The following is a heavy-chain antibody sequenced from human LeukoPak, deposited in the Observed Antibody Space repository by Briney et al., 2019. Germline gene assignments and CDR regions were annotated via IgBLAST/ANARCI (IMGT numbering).Heavy chain of an antibody. CDR1: GFTFSSYS. CDR3: ARDGWGDSCMED. V-gene: IGHV3-48*04. CDR2: ISSSSSTI. Sequence: PGGSLRLSCAASGFTFSSYSMNWVRQAPGKGRGGFSYISSSSSTIYYADSVKGRFTISRDNAKNSLYLQMNSLRAEDTAVYYCARDGWGDSCMEDWGKGTTVTVSS. J-gene: IGHJ6*03. D-gene: IGHD3-16*01.